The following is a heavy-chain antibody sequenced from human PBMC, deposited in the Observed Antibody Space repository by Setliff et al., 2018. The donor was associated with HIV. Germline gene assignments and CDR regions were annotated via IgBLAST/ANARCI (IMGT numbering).Heavy chain of an antibody. CDR2: ISAYNGNT. Sequence: ASVKVSCKASGYTFTSYGISWVRQAPGQGLEWMGWISAYNGNTNYAQKLQGRVTMTTDTSTSTAYMELRSLGSDDTAVYYCARRARESTALHSDWNDVLFFDYWGQGTLVTSPQ. V-gene: IGHV1-18*01. CDR3: ARRARESTALHSDWNDVLFFDY. J-gene: IGHJ4*02. CDR1: GYTFTSYG. D-gene: IGHD1-1*01.